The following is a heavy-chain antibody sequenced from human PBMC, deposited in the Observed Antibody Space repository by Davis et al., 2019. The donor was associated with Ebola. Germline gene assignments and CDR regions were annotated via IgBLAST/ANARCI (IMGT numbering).Heavy chain of an antibody. CDR3: AKDLKEEELFSPQYFDY. CDR2: ISGSGGST. Sequence: GESLKISCAASGFTFSSYAMSWVRQAPGKGLEWVSAISGSGGSTYYADSVKGRFTISRDNSKNTLYLQMNSLRAEDTAVYYCAKDLKEEELFSPQYFDYWGQGTLVTVSS. CDR1: GFTFSSYA. V-gene: IGHV3-23*01. J-gene: IGHJ4*02. D-gene: IGHD1-26*01.